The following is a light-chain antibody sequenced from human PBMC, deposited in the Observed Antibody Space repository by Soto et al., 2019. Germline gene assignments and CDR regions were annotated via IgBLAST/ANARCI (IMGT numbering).Light chain of an antibody. CDR1: GSNIGAGYD. V-gene: IGLV1-40*01. Sequence: QSVLTQPPSVSGAPWQRVTISCTGSGSNIGAGYDVHWYQQLPGTAPKLHIYGNSNRPSGVPDRFSGSKSGTSASLAITGLQAEDEADYYCQSYDSSLSVVFGGGTKLTVL. CDR2: GNS. CDR3: QSYDSSLSVV. J-gene: IGLJ2*01.